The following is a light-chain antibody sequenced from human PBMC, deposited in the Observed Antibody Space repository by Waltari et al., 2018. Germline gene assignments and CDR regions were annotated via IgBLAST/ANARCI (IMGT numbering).Light chain of an antibody. V-gene: IGLV6-57*04. Sequence: NFMLTQPHSVSESPGKTVTISCTRSSGSIGSNYVHWYQQRPGSTPNIVIYEDKHRPPGVPDRFAGSIDSSANSASLTISGLMTDDEADYYCQSYDPTNRDVIFGGGTKLTVL. CDR1: SGSIGSNY. CDR2: EDK. J-gene: IGLJ2*01. CDR3: QSYDPTNRDVI.